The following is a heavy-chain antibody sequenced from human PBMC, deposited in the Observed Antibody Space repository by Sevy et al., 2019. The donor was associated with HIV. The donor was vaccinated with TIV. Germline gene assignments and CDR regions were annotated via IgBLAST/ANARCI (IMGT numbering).Heavy chain of an antibody. D-gene: IGHD2-15*01. CDR1: GFTFSNSY. J-gene: IGHJ6*02. Sequence: GGSLRLSCAASGFTFSNSYMHWVRQAPGKGLEWVALISYDGGNKYYVDSVKGRFTISRDNSKNTLYLQMNRLKPEDTAVYYCAKALLGYCSGGNCYEYSYGMDVWGQGTTVTVSS. CDR3: AKALLGYCSGGNCYEYSYGMDV. V-gene: IGHV3-30*18. CDR2: ISYDGGNK.